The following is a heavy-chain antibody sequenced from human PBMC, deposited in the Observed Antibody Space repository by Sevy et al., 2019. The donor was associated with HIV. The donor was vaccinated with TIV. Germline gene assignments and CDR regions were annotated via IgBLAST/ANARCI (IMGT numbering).Heavy chain of an antibody. CDR3: ARQARLVEDFGGYFDY. CDR1: GDSINTSSYY. J-gene: IGHJ4*02. D-gene: IGHD3-16*01. Sequence: SETLSLTCTVSGDSINTSSYYWGWIRQPPGKGLEWIGNIYYSGSTFYNSSLKSRLTISVDTSKNQFSLKLSSVTAADTALYYCARQARLVEDFGGYFDYWGQGTLVTVSS. V-gene: IGHV4-39*01. CDR2: IYYSGST.